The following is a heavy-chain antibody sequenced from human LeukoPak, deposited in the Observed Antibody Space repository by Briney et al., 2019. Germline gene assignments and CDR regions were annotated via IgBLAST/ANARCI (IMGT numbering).Heavy chain of an antibody. CDR2: INSDGSST. Sequence: GGSLRLSRAASGFTFSSYWMHWVRQAPGKGLVWVSRINSDGSSTSYADSVKGRFTISRDNAKNTLYLQMNSLRAEDTAVYYCAKPSSGYREYFQHWGQGTLVTVSS. D-gene: IGHD3-22*01. V-gene: IGHV3-74*01. J-gene: IGHJ1*01. CDR1: GFTFSSYW. CDR3: AKPSSGYREYFQH.